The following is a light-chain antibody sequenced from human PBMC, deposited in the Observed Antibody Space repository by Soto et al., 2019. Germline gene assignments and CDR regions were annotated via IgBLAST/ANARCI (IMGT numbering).Light chain of an antibody. V-gene: IGLV2-14*01. CDR3: SSYTSSSTLV. J-gene: IGLJ2*01. CDR1: GSDVGASDF. CDR2: EVS. Sequence: QSALTQPASVSESPGQSITISCTGTGSDVGASDFVSWYQQHPGKAPKLMIYEVSYRPSGVSNRFSASKSGNTASLTISGLQAEDEADYYCSSYTSSSTLVFGGGTKLTVL.